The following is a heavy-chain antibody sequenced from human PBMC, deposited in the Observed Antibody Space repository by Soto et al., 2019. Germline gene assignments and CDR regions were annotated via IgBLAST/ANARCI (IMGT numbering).Heavy chain of an antibody. Sequence: GGSLRLSCTASGFTCRAYYMNWIRQAPGRGLEWVSYISTGGSTIFYADSLKGRFTISRDNAKNSLYLQMNSLRVEDTAVYYCVRDLRYCTGASCYPNFDYWGQGTRVTVSS. CDR1: GFTCRAYY. V-gene: IGHV3-11*04. D-gene: IGHD2-15*01. CDR3: VRDLRYCTGASCYPNFDY. J-gene: IGHJ4*02. CDR2: ISTGGSTI.